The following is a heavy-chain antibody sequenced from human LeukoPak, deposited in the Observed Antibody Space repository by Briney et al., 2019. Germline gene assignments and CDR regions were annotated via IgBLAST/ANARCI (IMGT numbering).Heavy chain of an antibody. Sequence: SVKVSCKASGGTFSSYAISWVRQAPGQGLEWMGGIIPIFGTANYAQKFQGRVTITADESTSTAYMELSSLRSEDTAVYYCAMKAVPRPRLHDAFDFWGQGTVVSVSS. V-gene: IGHV1-69*13. CDR2: IIPIFGTA. CDR3: AMKAVPRPRLHDAFDF. J-gene: IGHJ3*01. D-gene: IGHD5-24*01. CDR1: GGTFSSYA.